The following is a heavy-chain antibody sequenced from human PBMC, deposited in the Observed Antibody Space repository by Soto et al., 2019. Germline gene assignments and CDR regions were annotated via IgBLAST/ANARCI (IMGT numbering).Heavy chain of an antibody. J-gene: IGHJ6*02. D-gene: IGHD6-13*01. CDR2: ISSTGNTI. V-gene: IGHV3-48*02. Sequence: GGSLRLSCAASGFTSSTYSMNWVRQAPGKGLEWVSYISSTGNTIYYPDSVKGRFTISRDTAKKSLYLQMNSLRDEDTAVYYCARTLAAAAYYYYYGMDVWGQGTTVTVS. CDR1: GFTSSTYS. CDR3: ARTLAAAAYYYYYGMDV.